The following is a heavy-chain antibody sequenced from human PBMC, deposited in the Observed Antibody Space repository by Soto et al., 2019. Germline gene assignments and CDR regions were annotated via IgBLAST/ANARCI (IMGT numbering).Heavy chain of an antibody. CDR1: GFTFSGYG. CDR3: ARGDWSSGY. V-gene: IGHV3-48*01. Sequence: EVKLVESGGELVQPGGSLRLSCAASGFTFSGYGMNWVRQAPGKGLEWVSYISNAASSIYYADSVKGRFTVSRDNAKGSLYLQMDSLRAEDTAVYYCARGDWSSGYWGQGTLVTVSS. CDR2: ISNAASSI. D-gene: IGHD1-1*01. J-gene: IGHJ4*02.